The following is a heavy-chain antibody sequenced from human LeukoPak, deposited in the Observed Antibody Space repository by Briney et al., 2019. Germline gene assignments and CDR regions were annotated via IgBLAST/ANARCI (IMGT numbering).Heavy chain of an antibody. V-gene: IGHV3-9*01. CDR1: GFTFDDYA. CDR3: AALYDSSGYTIDY. D-gene: IGHD3-22*01. CDR2: ISWNSGSI. Sequence: GRSLRLSCAASGFTFDDYAMHWVRQAPGKGLEWVSGISWNSGSIGYADSVKGRFTISRDNAKNSLYLQMNSLRAEDTALYYCAALYDSSGYTIDYWGQGTLVTVSS. J-gene: IGHJ4*02.